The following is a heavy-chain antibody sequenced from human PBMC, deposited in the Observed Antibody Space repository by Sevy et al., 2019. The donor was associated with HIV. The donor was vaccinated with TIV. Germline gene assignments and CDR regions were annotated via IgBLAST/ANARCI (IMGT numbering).Heavy chain of an antibody. J-gene: IGHJ3*02. CDR1: GFNFGAYT. CDR2: TSSNGAST. V-gene: IGHV3-64*01. Sequence: GGSLRLSCAASGFNFGAYTMHWVRQAPGKGLEYVSATSSNGASTYYANSVKDRFTVSRDNSKNTLYLQMGSLRPEDMVVYYCARERGGNYLYSVFDIWGQGTLVTVSS. CDR3: ARERGGNYLYSVFDI. D-gene: IGHD1-26*01.